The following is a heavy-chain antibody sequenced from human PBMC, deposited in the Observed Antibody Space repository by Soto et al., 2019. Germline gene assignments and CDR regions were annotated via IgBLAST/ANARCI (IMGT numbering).Heavy chain of an antibody. D-gene: IGHD2-2*01. V-gene: IGHV3-9*01. CDR1: GFTFDDYA. CDR3: AKDPAAMVGGVDV. Sequence: EVQLVESGGGLVQPGRSLRLSCAASGFTFDDYAMHWVRQAPGKGLEWVSGISWNSGSIGYADSVKGRFTIPRDNAKNSLYLKMNSLRAEDTALYYCAKDPAAMVGGVDVWGQGTTVTVSS. CDR2: ISWNSGSI. J-gene: IGHJ6*02.